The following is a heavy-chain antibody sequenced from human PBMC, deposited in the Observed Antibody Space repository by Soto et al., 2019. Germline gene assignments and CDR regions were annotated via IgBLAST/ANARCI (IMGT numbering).Heavy chain of an antibody. V-gene: IGHV1-69*01. CDR2: IIPNFDTP. CDR1: GGSFNNYA. D-gene: IGHD3-10*01. CDR3: AVAMVREILIFESSGMHV. J-gene: IGHJ6*02. Sequence: QVHLVQSGAEVKKPGSSVKVSCKTSGGSFNNYAVSWVRQAPGQGLEWMGGIIPNFDTPNYAQKFQDRVTIIADESTSTVYMALRSLRSNDTAVYYCAVAMVREILIFESSGMHVWGQGPTVIVSS.